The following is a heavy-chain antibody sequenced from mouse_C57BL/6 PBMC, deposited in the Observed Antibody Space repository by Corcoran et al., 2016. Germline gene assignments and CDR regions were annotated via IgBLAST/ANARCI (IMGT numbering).Heavy chain of an antibody. CDR3: ARRYYGSSQYYFDY. J-gene: IGHJ2*01. V-gene: IGHV9-3*01. D-gene: IGHD1-1*01. CDR1: VYTFTTYG. CDR2: INTYSGVP. Sequence: QIQLVQSGPELKKPGETVKIFCKTSVYTFTTYGMSWVKQAPGKGLKWMGWINTYSGVPTYADDFKGRFAFSLETSASTAYLHINNLKNEDTATYFCARRYYGSSQYYFDYWGQGTTLTVSS.